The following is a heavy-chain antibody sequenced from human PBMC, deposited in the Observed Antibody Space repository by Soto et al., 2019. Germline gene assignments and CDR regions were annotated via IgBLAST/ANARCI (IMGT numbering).Heavy chain of an antibody. D-gene: IGHD4-17*01. CDR3: ARHDRDYGDQIDY. V-gene: IGHV4-39*01. CDR2: IYYSGST. Sequence: QLQLQESGPGLVKSSETLSLTCTVSGGSISSSSYYWGWIRQPPGKGLEWIVSIYYSGSTYYNSSLKSRVTISVDTSKNQFSLKVSSVTAADTAVYYCARHDRDYGDQIDYWGQGTLVTVSS. J-gene: IGHJ4*02. CDR1: GGSISSSSYY.